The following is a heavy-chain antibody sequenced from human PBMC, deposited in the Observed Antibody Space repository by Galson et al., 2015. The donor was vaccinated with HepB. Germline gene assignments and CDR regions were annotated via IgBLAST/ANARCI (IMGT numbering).Heavy chain of an antibody. CDR1: GLAVSSNY. J-gene: IGHJ6*02. D-gene: IGHD3-10*01. CDR3: AREGNYYYYAMDV. V-gene: IGHV3-53*01. CDR2: FYSGGST. Sequence: SLRLSCAASGLAVSSNYISWVRQAPGKGLELVSVFYSGGSTYYADSVKGRFTISGDSSKNTLYLQMNSLRGEDTAVYYCAREGNYYYYAMDVWGQGTTVTVSS.